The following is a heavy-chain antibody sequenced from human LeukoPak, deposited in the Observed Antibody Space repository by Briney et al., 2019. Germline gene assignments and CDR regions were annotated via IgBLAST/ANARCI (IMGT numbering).Heavy chain of an antibody. D-gene: IGHD3-22*01. V-gene: IGHV4-4*07. CDR2: IYTSGST. J-gene: IGHJ4*02. Sequence: SETLSLTCIDSGGYISSYFWSWIRQPAGKGLEWIGRIYTSGSTNYNPSLKSRVTISVDTSKNQFSLKLSSVTAADTAVYYCASFPYYYDSSGYYYWGQGTLVTVSS. CDR3: ASFPYYYDSSGYYY. CDR1: GGYISSYF.